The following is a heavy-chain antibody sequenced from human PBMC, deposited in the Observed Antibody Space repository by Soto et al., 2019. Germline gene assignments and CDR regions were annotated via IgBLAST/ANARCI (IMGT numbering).Heavy chain of an antibody. CDR1: GYSFTSYW. Sequence: GESLKISCKGSGYSFTSYWIGWMRQMPGKGLEWMGIIYPGDSDTRYSPSFQGQVTISADKSISTAYLQWSSLKASDTTMYYCASQYEDYYYGMDVWGQGTTVTVSS. D-gene: IGHD2-8*01. CDR3: ASQYEDYYYGMDV. J-gene: IGHJ6*02. V-gene: IGHV5-51*01. CDR2: IYPGDSDT.